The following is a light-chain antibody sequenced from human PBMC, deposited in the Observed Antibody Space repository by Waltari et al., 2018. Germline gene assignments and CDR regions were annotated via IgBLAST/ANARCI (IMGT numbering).Light chain of an antibody. CDR3: QQYSNWPPEVT. CDR1: QSVSSN. J-gene: IGKJ3*01. CDR2: DAS. Sequence: EIVMTQSPATLSVSPGESATLSCRASQSVSSNLTWYQQTPGQAPRLLIYDASSRATGIPARFSGSGSGTEFTLTISSLQSEESALYYCQQYSNWPPEVTFGPGTKVDIK. V-gene: IGKV3-15*01.